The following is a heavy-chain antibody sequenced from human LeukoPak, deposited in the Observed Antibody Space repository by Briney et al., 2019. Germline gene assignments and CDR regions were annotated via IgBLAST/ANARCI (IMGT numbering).Heavy chain of an antibody. J-gene: IGHJ6*03. V-gene: IGHV4-38-2*02. CDR1: GYSISSGYY. CDR3: AREGGVGATGHGDYYYYYMDV. CDR2: IYHSGST. D-gene: IGHD1-26*01. Sequence: SETLSLTCTVSGYSISSGYYWGWIRQPPGKGLEWIGSIYHSGSTYYNPSLKSRVTISVDTSKNQFSLKLSSVTAADTAVYYCAREGGVGATGHGDYYYYYMDVWGKGTTVTVSS.